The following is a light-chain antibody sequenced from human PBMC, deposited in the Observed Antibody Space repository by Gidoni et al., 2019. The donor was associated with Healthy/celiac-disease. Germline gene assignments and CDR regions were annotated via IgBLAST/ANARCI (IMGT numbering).Light chain of an antibody. J-gene: IGKJ1*01. CDR2: AAS. V-gene: IGKV1-9*01. CDR1: QGISSY. CDR3: QQLNSYPRT. Sequence: DIQLTPSPSFLSASVGDRVTITCRASQGISSYLAWYQQKPGKAPKLLSYAASTLQSGVPSRFSGSGSGTEFTLTISSLQPEDFATYYCQQLNSYPRTFGQGTKVEIK.